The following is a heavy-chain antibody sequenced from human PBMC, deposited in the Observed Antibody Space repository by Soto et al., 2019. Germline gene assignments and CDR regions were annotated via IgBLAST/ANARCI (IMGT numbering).Heavy chain of an antibody. CDR3: ARMSVCSGGSCYSDYGMDV. J-gene: IGHJ6*02. Sequence: SGPTLVNPTQTLTLTCTFSGFSLSTSQVGVGWIRQPPGKALEWLAHVYWNDDKYYSLSLKSRLTIIKDTSKSQVVLTMTNMDPADTATYYCARMSVCSGGSCYSDYGMDVWGQGTTVTVSS. CDR1: GFSLSTSQVG. V-gene: IGHV2-5*01. D-gene: IGHD2-15*01. CDR2: VYWNDDK.